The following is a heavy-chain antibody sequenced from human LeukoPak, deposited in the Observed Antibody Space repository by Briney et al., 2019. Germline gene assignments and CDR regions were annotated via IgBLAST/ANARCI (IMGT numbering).Heavy chain of an antibody. CDR3: ARVKVVGAPDY. V-gene: IGHV4-34*01. CDR1: GGSFSGYY. Sequence: SETLSLTXAVYGGSFSGYYWSWIRQPPGKGLEWIGEINHSGSTNYNPSLKSRVTISVDTSKNQFSLKLSSVTAADTAVYYCARVKVVGAPDYWGQGTLVTVSS. J-gene: IGHJ4*02. D-gene: IGHD1-26*01. CDR2: INHSGST.